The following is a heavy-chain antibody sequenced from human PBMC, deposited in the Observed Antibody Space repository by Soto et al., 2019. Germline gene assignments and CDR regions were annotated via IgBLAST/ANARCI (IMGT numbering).Heavy chain of an antibody. D-gene: IGHD6-13*01. CDR1: GYTFTGYY. V-gene: IGHV1-46*01. Sequence: ASVKVSCKASGYTFTGYYMHLVRQAPGQGLEWMGWINPSGGSTSYAQKFQGRVTMTRDTSTSTVYMELSSLRSEDTAVYYCARGEQQLKRDYYYYYGMDVWGQGTTVTVSS. CDR3: ARGEQQLKRDYYYYYGMDV. CDR2: INPSGGST. J-gene: IGHJ6*02.